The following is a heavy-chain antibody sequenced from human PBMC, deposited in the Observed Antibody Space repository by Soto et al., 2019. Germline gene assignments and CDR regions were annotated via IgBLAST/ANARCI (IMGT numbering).Heavy chain of an antibody. Sequence: QLQLQESGPGLVKPSETLSLTCSVSGGSISSTGHYWGWIRQPPGKGLEWIGNIYYAGSPYYNPSREGGVTRSVDTSKNHCALAWASVTAADTAVYYCARLMGVVTVDYWGQGALVTVSS. CDR3: ARLMGVVTVDY. V-gene: IGHV4-39*02. J-gene: IGHJ4*02. CDR2: IYYAGSP. CDR1: GGSISSTGHY. D-gene: IGHD2-21*02.